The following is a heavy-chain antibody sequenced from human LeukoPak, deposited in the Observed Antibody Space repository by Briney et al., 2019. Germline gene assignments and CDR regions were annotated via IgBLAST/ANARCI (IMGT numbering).Heavy chain of an antibody. CDR1: GYRFNNYG. Sequence: GESLKISCTGSGYRFNNYGIVWVRQTPGEGVQWMGIIFPGDSETRYSPSFEGQVTSSADKSNTTAYLHWSSLKASDTAMYYCARRYDSSGYYPLDYFDHWGQGSLVTVSS. J-gene: IGHJ4*02. D-gene: IGHD3-22*01. CDR2: IFPGDSET. V-gene: IGHV5-51*01. CDR3: ARRYDSSGYYPLDYFDH.